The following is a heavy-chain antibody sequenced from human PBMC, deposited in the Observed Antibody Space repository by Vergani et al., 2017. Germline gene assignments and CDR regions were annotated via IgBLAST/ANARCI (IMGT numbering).Heavy chain of an antibody. CDR1: GGSISSYY. CDR2: IYMNGNT. J-gene: IGHJ3*01. V-gene: IGHV4-4*07. CDR3: ARMTLCSGTTCPGAFDL. D-gene: IGHD2-2*01. Sequence: QVQLQESGPGLVKPSETLSLTCTVSGGSISSYYWSWIRQPAGKGLEWIGRIYMNGNTNYNPSLKSRVAVSVDTSKNQFSLKLTSVTAADTAIYYCARMTLCSGTTCPGAFDLWGQGTMVTVSA.